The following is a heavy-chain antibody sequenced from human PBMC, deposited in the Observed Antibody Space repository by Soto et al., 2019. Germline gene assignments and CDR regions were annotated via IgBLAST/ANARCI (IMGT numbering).Heavy chain of an antibody. J-gene: IGHJ3*02. CDR1: GGSITSGGYY. D-gene: IGHD5-18*01. CDR3: ARLGYNYGFGGAFDI. CDR2: VSHTGNF. Sequence: QVQLQESGPGLVKPSQTLSLTCTVSGGSITSGGYYWSWIRQLPGKGLEWIGHVSHTGNFYYNPSLESRVTLSRDTSESQFSLNLISVTAAYAAMYYCARLGYNYGFGGAFDIWGHGTLVIVSS. V-gene: IGHV4-31*03.